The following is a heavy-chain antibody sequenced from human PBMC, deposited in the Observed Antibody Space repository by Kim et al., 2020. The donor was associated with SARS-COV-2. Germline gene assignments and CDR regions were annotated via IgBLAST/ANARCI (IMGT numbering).Heavy chain of an antibody. Sequence: SVKVSCKASGGTFSSYAISWVRQAPGQGLEWMGGIIPIFGTANYAQKFQGRVTITADESTSTAYMELSSLRAEDTAVYYCARDRGGYSYGTGDYWGEGTLGTASS. CDR1: GGTFSSYA. CDR2: IIPIFGTA. V-gene: IGHV1-69*13. CDR3: ARDRGGYSYGTGDY. D-gene: IGHD5-18*01. J-gene: IGHJ4*02.